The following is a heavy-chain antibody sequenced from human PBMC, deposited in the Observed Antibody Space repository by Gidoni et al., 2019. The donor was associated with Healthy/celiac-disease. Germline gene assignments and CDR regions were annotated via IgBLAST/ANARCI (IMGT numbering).Heavy chain of an antibody. D-gene: IGHD5-12*01. CDR1: EVTFRNNA. J-gene: IGHJ5*02. V-gene: IGHV1-69*04. Sequence: QVQLVQSGAEVQKPGSSVTVSCKASEVTFRNNAINWVRQAPGQGLEGMGSITPILDIANYVQKFQGRVTITADKSTITAYMELSNLRSEDTAVYCCASCSYDTLFDPWGQGTLVTVSS. CDR2: ITPILDIA. CDR3: ASCSYDTLFDP.